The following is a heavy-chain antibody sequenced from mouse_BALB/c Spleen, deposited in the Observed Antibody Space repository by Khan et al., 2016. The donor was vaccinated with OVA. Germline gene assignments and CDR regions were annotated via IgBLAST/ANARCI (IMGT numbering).Heavy chain of an antibody. Sequence: EVQLQESGPGLVKPSLSLSLTCTVTGYSITSEYAWNWIRQFPGNKLEWMGYIDYSGNTRFNPSLKSRTSITRDTFKNQFFLQLNSVTAEDTATYYSARKGYYDYDPFPYWGQGTLGTVPA. CDR2: IDYSGNT. D-gene: IGHD2-4*01. CDR3: ARKGYYDYDPFPY. J-gene: IGHJ3*01. CDR1: GYSITSEYA. V-gene: IGHV3-2*02.